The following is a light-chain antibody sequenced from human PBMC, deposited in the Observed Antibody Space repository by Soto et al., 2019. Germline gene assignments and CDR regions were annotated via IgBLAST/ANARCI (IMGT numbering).Light chain of an antibody. CDR1: QSVSSGY. CDR3: QQFVSSPIT. Sequence: EIVLTQSPGTLSLSPGERAILSCRATQSVSSGYLAWYQHKPGQAPRLLMSGASSRATGIPDRFSGSGSGTDFTLTISRLEPEDFAVYYCQQFVSSPITFGGGTKVEIK. J-gene: IGKJ4*01. CDR2: GAS. V-gene: IGKV3-20*01.